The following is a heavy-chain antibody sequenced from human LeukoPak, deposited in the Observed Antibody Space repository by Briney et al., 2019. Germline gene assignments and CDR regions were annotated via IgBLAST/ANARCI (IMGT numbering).Heavy chain of an antibody. V-gene: IGHV4-61*02. CDR2: VYTSGST. Sequence: PSETLSLTCTVSGGSISSSSYYWSWIRQPAGKGLEWIGRVYTSGSTNYNPSLKSRVTTSVDTSKNQFSLKLSSVTAADTAVYYCARGVRSGRGDYFDYWGQGTLVTVSS. J-gene: IGHJ4*02. CDR1: GGSISSSSYY. CDR3: ARGVRSGRGDYFDY. D-gene: IGHD3-3*01.